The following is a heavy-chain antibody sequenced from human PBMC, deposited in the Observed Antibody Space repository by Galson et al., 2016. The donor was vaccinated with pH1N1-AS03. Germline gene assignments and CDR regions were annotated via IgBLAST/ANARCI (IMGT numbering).Heavy chain of an antibody. CDR1: GSTTSLFY. D-gene: IGHD1-1*01. CDR2: IHHSGST. V-gene: IGHV4-59*01. Sequence: SETLSLTCSVFGSTTSLFYWNWIRQPPGKGLEWIGFIHHSGSTNYNPSLKSRVTISIDTSKNQFSLKLSSVAAADTAVYYCARDTGGWYFDLWGRGPLVTVSS. CDR3: ARDTGGWYFDL. J-gene: IGHJ2*01.